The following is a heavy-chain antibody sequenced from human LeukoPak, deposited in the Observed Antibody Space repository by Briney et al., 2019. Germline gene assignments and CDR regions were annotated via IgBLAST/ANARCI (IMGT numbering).Heavy chain of an antibody. D-gene: IGHD6-13*01. J-gene: IGHJ5*02. Sequence: GASVKVSCKASGYTFTSYAMNWVRQAPGQGLEWMGGIIPIFGTANYAQKFQGRVTMTRNTSISTAYMELSSLRSEDTAVYYCARGLRGIAAAGTLPWGQGTLVTVSS. CDR1: GYTFTSYA. CDR3: ARGLRGIAAAGTLP. V-gene: IGHV1-8*02. CDR2: IIPIFGTA.